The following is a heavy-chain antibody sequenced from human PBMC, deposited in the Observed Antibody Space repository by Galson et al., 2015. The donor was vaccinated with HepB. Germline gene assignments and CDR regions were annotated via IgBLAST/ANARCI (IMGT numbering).Heavy chain of an antibody. CDR2: IKQDGSEK. CDR3: ARAAVSDYYYMDV. CDR1: GFTFSSFW. V-gene: IGHV3-7*03. J-gene: IGHJ6*03. Sequence: LRLSCAASGFTFSSFWMSWVRQAPGKGLEWVANIKQDGSEKYYVDSVKGRFTISRDNAKNSLYLQMNSLRAEDTAVYYCARAAVSDYYYMDVWGKGTTVTVSS. D-gene: IGHD2-8*01.